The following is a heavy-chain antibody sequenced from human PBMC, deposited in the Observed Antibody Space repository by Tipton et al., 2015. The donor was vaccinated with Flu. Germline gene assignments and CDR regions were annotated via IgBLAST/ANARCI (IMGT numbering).Heavy chain of an antibody. CDR2: IFHSGNA. J-gene: IGHJ5*01. D-gene: IGHD4-11*01. Sequence: TLSLTCTVSGDSIRSPGYYWGWVRQPPGKGLQWIGNIFHSGNAYRNPSLKSRVTISVDTSKNQFSLKLTSVTAADTAVYYCARRDYSNYVSEPKNWFDSWGQGALVTVSS. CDR1: GDSIRSPGYY. V-gene: IGHV4-38-2*02. CDR3: ARRDYSNYVSEPKNWFDS.